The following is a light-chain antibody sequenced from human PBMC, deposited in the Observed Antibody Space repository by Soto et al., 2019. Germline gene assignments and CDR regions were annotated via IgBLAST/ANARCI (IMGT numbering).Light chain of an antibody. V-gene: IGKV4-1*01. CDR3: QQYYTPPRT. CDR2: WAS. Sequence: DIVMTQSPDSLAVSLGERAPITCQSSQSVVDSSNNKDCLSWYQQKPGQPPKLLLYWASTREFGVPDRFSGSGSGTDFTLTISSLQTEDVAVYYCQQYYTPPRTFGHGTKVDIK. CDR1: QSVVDSSNNKDC. J-gene: IGKJ1*01.